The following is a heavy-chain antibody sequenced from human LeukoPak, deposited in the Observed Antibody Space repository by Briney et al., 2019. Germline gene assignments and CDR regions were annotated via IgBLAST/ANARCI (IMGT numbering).Heavy chain of an antibody. V-gene: IGHV4-59*11. D-gene: IGHD2-15*01. CDR1: GGSISSHY. CDR3: ASYRCSGGSCYQDS. CDR2: IYCSGST. J-gene: IGHJ4*02. Sequence: SETLSLTCIVSGGSISSHYWSWIRQPPGKGLEWIGHIYCSGSTKYNASLKSRVTISVDTSKNQFSLKLSSVTAADTAVYYCASYRCSGGSCYQDSWGQGTLVTVSS.